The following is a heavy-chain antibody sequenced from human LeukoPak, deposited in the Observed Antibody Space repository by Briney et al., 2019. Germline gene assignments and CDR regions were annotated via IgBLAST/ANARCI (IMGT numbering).Heavy chain of an antibody. CDR2: IYYSGST. CDR1: GGSISSYY. V-gene: IGHV4-59*01. CDR3: ARDRLQLNFHYYGMDV. D-gene: IGHD5-24*01. J-gene: IGHJ6*02. Sequence: SETLSLTCTVSGGSISSYYRSWIRQPPGKGLEWIGYIYYSGSTNYNPSLKSRVTISVDTSKNQFSLELSSVTAADTAVYYCARDRLQLNFHYYGMDVWGQGTTVTVSS.